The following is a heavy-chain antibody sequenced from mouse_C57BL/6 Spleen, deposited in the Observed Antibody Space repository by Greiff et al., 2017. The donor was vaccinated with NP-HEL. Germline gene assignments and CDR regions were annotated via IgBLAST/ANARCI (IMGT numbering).Heavy chain of an antibody. CDR3: ARSRESFYYFDY. J-gene: IGHJ2*01. V-gene: IGHV1-52*01. CDR1: GYTFTSYW. Sequence: VQLQQPGAELVRPGSSVKLSCKASGYTFTSYWMHWVKQRPIQGLEWIGNIDPSDSETHYNQKFKDKATLTVDKSSSTAYMQLSSLTSEDSAVYYCARSRESFYYFDYWGQGTTLTVSS. CDR2: IDPSDSET.